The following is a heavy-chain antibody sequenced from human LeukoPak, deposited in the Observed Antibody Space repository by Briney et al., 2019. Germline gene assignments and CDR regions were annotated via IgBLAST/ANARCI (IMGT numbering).Heavy chain of an antibody. Sequence: GGSLRLSCAVSGFTFSSYSMNWVRRAPGTGLEWVSSISFGGGHIFYTDSVKGRFTIFRDDSKNSLYLEMNSLRAEDTAVYFCARIVLTPPYGMDVWGQGTTVTVSS. CDR3: ARIVLTPPYGMDV. D-gene: IGHD2/OR15-2a*01. CDR1: GFTFSSYS. CDR2: ISFGGGHI. V-gene: IGHV3-21*01. J-gene: IGHJ6*02.